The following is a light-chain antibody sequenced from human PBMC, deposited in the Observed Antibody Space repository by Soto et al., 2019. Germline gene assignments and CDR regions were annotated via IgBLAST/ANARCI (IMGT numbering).Light chain of an antibody. CDR3: QKYYMWPLP. CDR1: QAVSSY. Sequence: EILLTQSPDTLSLSPGERVTLSCRASQAVSSYLACYQQKPGQAPRLLIYAASPRATGIPAGLSGSGSGTEFTLTISSLEFQDFAVYYCQKYYMWPLPLGGGPRWIS. J-gene: IGKJ4*01. CDR2: AAS. V-gene: IGKV3-15*01.